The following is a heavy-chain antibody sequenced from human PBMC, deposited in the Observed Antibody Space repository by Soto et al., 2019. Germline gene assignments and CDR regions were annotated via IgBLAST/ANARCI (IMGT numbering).Heavy chain of an antibody. Sequence: GGSLRLSCAASGFTFSSYAMSWVRQAPGKGLEWVSAISGSGGSTYYADSVKGRFTISRDNSKNTLYLQMNSLRAEDTAVYYCAKGKLELSHYYYYGMDVWGQGTTVTVSS. D-gene: IGHD1-7*01. V-gene: IGHV3-23*01. CDR3: AKGKLELSHYYYYGMDV. CDR2: ISGSGGST. J-gene: IGHJ6*02. CDR1: GFTFSSYA.